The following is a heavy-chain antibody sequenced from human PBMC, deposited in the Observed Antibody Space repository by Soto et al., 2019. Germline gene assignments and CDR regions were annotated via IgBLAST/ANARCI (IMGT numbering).Heavy chain of an antibody. CDR1: GFTFSDSA. CDR2: IRSKVNTYVT. V-gene: IGHV3-73*02. D-gene: IGHD5-18*01. J-gene: IGHJ4*02. CDR3: TRRRDWTAMDPLDY. Sequence: EVQLVESGGGLVQPGGSLKLSCVASGFTFSDSAMHWVRQASGKGLEWVGRIRSKVNTYVTIYAASVKGRFTISRDDSMNTAYLQMNSLKTEDTAVYYCTRRRDWTAMDPLDYWGQGTLVTVSS.